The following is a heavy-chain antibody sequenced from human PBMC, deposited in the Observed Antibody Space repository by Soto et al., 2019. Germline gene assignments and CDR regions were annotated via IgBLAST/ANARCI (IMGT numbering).Heavy chain of an antibody. D-gene: IGHD3-3*02. V-gene: IGHV1-69*12. CDR2: IMPVFATP. J-gene: IGHJ6*02. CDR3: ARDKDRQQLGGNYYYILDV. CDR1: GGTFSTSA. Sequence: QVQLVQSGAEVKKPGSSVKVSCKSSGGTFSTSAISWVRQAPGQGLEWVGGIMPVFATPDYAQKFQGRVTIREDESTTTAYLELTSLRTDDTAVYYCARDKDRQQLGGNYYYILDVWGQGTAIIVSS.